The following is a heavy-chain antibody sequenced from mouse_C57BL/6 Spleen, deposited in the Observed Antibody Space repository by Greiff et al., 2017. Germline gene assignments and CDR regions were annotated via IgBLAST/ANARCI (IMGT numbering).Heavy chain of an antibody. V-gene: IGHV5-17*01. CDR2: ISSGSSTI. CDR1: GFTFSDYG. J-gene: IGHJ1*03. D-gene: IGHD1-1*01. Sequence: DVKLVESGGGLVKPGGSLKLSCAASGFTFSDYGMHWVRQAPEKGLEWVAYISSGSSTIYYADTVKGRFTISRDNAKNTLFLQMTSLRSEDTAMYYCARLDYYGSRGYFDVWGTGTTVTVSS. CDR3: ARLDYYGSRGYFDV.